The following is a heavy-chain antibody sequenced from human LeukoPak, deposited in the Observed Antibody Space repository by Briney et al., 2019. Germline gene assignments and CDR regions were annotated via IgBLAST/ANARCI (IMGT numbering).Heavy chain of an antibody. CDR2: IKQDGSEK. V-gene: IGHV3-7*01. J-gene: IGHJ4*02. Sequence: PGGSLRLSCAASGYTFSSYWMSWVRQAPGKGLEWVANIKQDGSEKYYVDSAKGRFTISRDNAKNSLYLQMNSLRAEDTAVYYCAKDLAPYDYGDHALDYWGQGTLVTVSS. D-gene: IGHD4-17*01. CDR1: GYTFSSYW. CDR3: AKDLAPYDYGDHALDY.